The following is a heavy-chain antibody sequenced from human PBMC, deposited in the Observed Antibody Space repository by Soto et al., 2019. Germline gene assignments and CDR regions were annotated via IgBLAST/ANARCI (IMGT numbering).Heavy chain of an antibody. Sequence: QVQLLQSGAEVKKPGSSVRVSCEASGGTFRTYAISWVRQAPGQGLEWMGEIIPIFGKVNYAQKFQGRVTSTADESTTTVYMDLISLTSEDTAVYYCAKGAVAGTPTSYYYYGMDVWGQGTTVTVS. V-gene: IGHV1-69*12. CDR1: GGTFRTYA. J-gene: IGHJ6*02. CDR3: AKGAVAGTPTSYYYYGMDV. D-gene: IGHD6-19*01. CDR2: IIPIFGKV.